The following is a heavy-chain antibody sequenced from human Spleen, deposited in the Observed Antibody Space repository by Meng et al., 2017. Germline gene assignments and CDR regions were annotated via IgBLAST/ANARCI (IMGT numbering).Heavy chain of an antibody. CDR2: IDPKSGDT. J-gene: IGHJ4*02. Sequence: QLVQSGAEVKKPGASVKVSCKPSGYNYPDYYIHWVRQAPGQGLEWMGRIDPKSGDTHYAQKFQGRVTMTGDTSISTAYMELSGLKSDDTAVYYCARDEDISAAGKLFGDYWGQGTLVTVSS. D-gene: IGHD6-13*01. CDR1: GYNYPDYY. CDR3: ARDEDISAAGKLFGDY. V-gene: IGHV1-2*06.